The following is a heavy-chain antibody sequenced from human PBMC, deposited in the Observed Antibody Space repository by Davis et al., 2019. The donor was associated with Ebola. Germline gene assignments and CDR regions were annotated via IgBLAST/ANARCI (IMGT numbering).Heavy chain of an antibody. CDR3: AKSAEDEGPAMVYY. J-gene: IGHJ4*02. CDR2: ISGSGGST. D-gene: IGHD5-18*01. V-gene: IGHV3-23*01. CDR1: GFTFSSYA. Sequence: GESLKISCAASGFTFSSYAMSWVRQAPGKGLEWVSAISGSGGSTYYADSVKGRFTISRDNSKNTLYLQMNSLRAEDTAVYYCAKSAEDEGPAMVYYWGQGTLVTVSS.